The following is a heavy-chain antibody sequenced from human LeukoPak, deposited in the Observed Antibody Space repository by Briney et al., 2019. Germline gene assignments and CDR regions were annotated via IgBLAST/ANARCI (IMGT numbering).Heavy chain of an antibody. V-gene: IGHV4-34*01. CDR1: GGSFSGNY. Sequence: SETLSLTCAVYGGSFSGNYWSWIRQPPGKGLEWIGEINHSGSTNYNPSLKSRVTISVDTSKNQFSLKLSSVTAADTAVYYCARGRTPHYKYGMDVWGQGTTVTVSS. CDR3: ARGRTPHYKYGMDV. J-gene: IGHJ6*02. CDR2: INHSGST.